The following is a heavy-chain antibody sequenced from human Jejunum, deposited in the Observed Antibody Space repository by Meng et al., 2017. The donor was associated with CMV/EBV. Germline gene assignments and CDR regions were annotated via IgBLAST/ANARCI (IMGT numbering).Heavy chain of an antibody. CDR1: RGYC. J-gene: IGHJ4*02. Sequence: RGYCWGWIRPPPGKGLEWIGSIYGSGSPYYNPSLKSRVTISVDTSKNQFSLKLSSVTAADTAVYYCARWGTYYYDSSGSYFFDYWGQGTLVTVSS. V-gene: IGHV4-38-2*01. CDR3: ARWGTYYYDSSGSYFFDY. CDR2: IYGSGSP. D-gene: IGHD3-22*01.